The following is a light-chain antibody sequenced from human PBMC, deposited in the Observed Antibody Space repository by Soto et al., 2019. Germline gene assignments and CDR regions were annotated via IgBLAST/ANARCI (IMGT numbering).Light chain of an antibody. V-gene: IGLV2-8*01. J-gene: IGLJ1*01. CDR3: SSYAGTHIV. CDR1: SSDDGGYNY. Sequence: QSALTQPPSASGSPGQSLTISCTGSSSDDGGYNYVSWYQQHPGKAPKLMIYDVSKRPSGVPDRFSGSKSGNTASLTVSGLQAEDEADYYCSSYAGTHIVFGTGTKVTVL. CDR2: DVS.